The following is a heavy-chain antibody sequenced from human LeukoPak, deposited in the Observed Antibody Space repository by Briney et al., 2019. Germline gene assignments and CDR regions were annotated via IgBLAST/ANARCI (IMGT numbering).Heavy chain of an antibody. CDR3: ARDRGFSGYFDN. V-gene: IGHV3-48*04. CDR2: IGSGGVTI. CDR1: GFSFSSYG. Sequence: GGSLRLSCAASGFSFSSYGMNWVRQAPGKGLEWVSFIGSGGVTIYYADSVKGRFTISRDNVKNSLSLQMNGLRAEDTAVYYCARDRGFSGYFDNWGQGALVTVSS. J-gene: IGHJ4*02. D-gene: IGHD1-14*01.